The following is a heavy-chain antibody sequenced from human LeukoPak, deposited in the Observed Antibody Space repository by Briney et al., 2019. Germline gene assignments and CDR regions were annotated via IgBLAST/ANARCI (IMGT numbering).Heavy chain of an antibody. D-gene: IGHD1-26*01. CDR2: IIPIFGIA. CDR3: GRGVGATGFDY. J-gene: IGHJ4*02. Sequence: SVKVSCKASGGTFSSYAISWVRQAPGQGLEWMGRIIPIFGIANYAQKFQGRVTITADKSTSAAYMELSSLRSEDTAVYYCGRGVGATGFDYWGQGTLVTVSS. V-gene: IGHV1-69*04. CDR1: GGTFSSYA.